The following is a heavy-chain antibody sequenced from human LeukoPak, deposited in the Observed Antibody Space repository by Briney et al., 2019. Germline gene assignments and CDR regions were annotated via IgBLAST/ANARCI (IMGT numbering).Heavy chain of an antibody. D-gene: IGHD3-16*01. CDR3: ARDLGFYYYYGMDV. CDR2: INPNSGGT. CDR1: GYTFTDYY. J-gene: IGHJ6*02. Sequence: ASVKVSFKASGYTFTDYYMHWVRQAPGQGLEWMGWINPNSGGTNYAQKFQGRVTMTRDTSISTAYMELSRLRSDDTAVYYCARDLGFYYYYGMDVWGQGTTVTVSS. V-gene: IGHV1-2*02.